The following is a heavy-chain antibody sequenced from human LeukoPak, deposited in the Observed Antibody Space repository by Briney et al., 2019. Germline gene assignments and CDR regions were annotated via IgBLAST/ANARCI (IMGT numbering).Heavy chain of an antibody. D-gene: IGHD6-19*01. CDR1: GGSFTNYY. CDR2: IYYTGST. Sequence: SETLSLTRTVSGGSFTNYYWSWVRQSRGRGLEWIGYIYYTGSTRYNLSLKSRVTISLDTSKNQFSLELSSVTAVDTAVYFCARVRFSAGWYIYFDSWGQGSLVTVSS. V-gene: IGHV4-59*01. CDR3: ARVRFSAGWYIYFDS. J-gene: IGHJ4*02.